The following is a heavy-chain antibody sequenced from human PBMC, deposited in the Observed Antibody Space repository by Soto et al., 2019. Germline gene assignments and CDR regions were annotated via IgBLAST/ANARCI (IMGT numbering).Heavy chain of an antibody. CDR2: IKQDGSEE. Sequence: GGSLRLSCVASGFTFSQFWMSWVRQAPGKGLEWVADIKQDGSEERYVDSVRGRFTISRDNAKHSVHLQMNRLGAEDTAIFYCAFSAYCGGDCCPGPFDHWGRGTLVTVSS. CDR1: GFTFSQFW. CDR3: AFSAYCGGDCCPGPFDH. J-gene: IGHJ4*02. D-gene: IGHD2-21*01. V-gene: IGHV3-7*01.